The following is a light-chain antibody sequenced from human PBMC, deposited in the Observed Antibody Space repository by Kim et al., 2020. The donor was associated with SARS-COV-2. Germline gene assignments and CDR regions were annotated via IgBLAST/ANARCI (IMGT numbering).Light chain of an antibody. Sequence: GQKVRFTDRRDSVKSNYASWNKHNPGQAPVLVIYSKNNRPSGIPDRFSCSSSGNTASLTITGARAEDEADYYCNSRDSGGNHLLYVFGTGTKVTVL. CDR2: SKN. CDR3: NSRDSGGNHLLYV. CDR1: SVKSNY. V-gene: IGLV3-19*01. J-gene: IGLJ1*01.